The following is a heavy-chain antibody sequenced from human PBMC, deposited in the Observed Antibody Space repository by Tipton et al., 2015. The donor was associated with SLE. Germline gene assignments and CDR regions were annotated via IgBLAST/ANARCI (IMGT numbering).Heavy chain of an antibody. Sequence: TLSLTCAVYGGSFSGYYWSWIRQPPGKGLEWIGEINHSGSTNYNPSLKSRVTISVDTSKNQFSLKLSSVTAAYTAVYYCAKGLWTFDYWGQGTLVTVSS. CDR2: INHSGST. V-gene: IGHV4-34*01. CDR1: GGSFSGYY. J-gene: IGHJ4*02. CDR3: AKGLWTFDY. D-gene: IGHD4/OR15-4a*01.